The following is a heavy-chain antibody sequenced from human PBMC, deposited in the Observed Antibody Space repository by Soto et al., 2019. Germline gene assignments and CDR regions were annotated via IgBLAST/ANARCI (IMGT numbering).Heavy chain of an antibody. D-gene: IGHD3-10*01. CDR3: AGGSNPPNYNGSGSLLDY. J-gene: IGHJ4*02. V-gene: IGHV4-59*01. Sequence: SETLSLTCTVSGGSISSYYWSWIRQPPGTGLEWIGYIYYSGSTNNNPSLKSRVTIPVDPSKNQFSLKLSSVPAADTAVYYCAGGSNPPNYNGSGSLLDYWGQGTLVTVSS. CDR1: GGSISSYY. CDR2: IYYSGST.